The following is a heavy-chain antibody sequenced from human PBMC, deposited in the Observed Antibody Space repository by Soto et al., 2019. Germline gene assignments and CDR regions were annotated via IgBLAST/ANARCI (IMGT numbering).Heavy chain of an antibody. Sequence: EVQLVESGGGLVQPGGSLRLSCAASGFTFNTYAMHWVRQAPGKGLEFVSAISPNGASTYYANTVKGRFTISRDNSKNTLYLQMGSLTTDDVAVYYCARDRCPNSVCYAHSDYWGQGTLVTVSS. CDR3: ARDRCPNSVCYAHSDY. CDR1: GFTFNTYA. CDR2: ISPNGAST. V-gene: IGHV3-64*01. J-gene: IGHJ4*02. D-gene: IGHD2-8*01.